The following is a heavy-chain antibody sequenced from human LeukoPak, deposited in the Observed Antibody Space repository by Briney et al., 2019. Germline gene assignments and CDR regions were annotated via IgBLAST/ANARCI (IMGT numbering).Heavy chain of an antibody. CDR2: IYYSGST. J-gene: IGHJ4*02. Sequence: PSETLSLTCSVSGGSISSYYWTWIRQPPGKGLEWIGYIYYSGSTNYNPSLKSRVTISVDTSKNQFSLKLSSVTAADTAVYYCARGSNYYDSSGYWIPGNFDYWGQGTLVTVSS. V-gene: IGHV4-59*12. D-gene: IGHD3-22*01. CDR3: ARGSNYYDSSGYWIPGNFDY. CDR1: GGSISSYY.